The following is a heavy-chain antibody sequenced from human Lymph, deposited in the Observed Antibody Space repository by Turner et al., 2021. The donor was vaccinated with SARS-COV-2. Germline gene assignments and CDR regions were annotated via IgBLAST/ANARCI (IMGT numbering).Heavy chain of an antibody. J-gene: IGHJ4*02. Sequence: QVQPVQSGAEVKKPGASVKVSCKASGYTFTTYYMLWVRQAPGQGLEWMGIINPSGGSTSYAQKFQGRVTMTRDTSTSTVYMELSSLRSEDTAVYYCAREGTVTTWFDYWGQGTLVTVSS. D-gene: IGHD4-17*01. CDR2: INPSGGST. CDR1: GYTFTTYY. CDR3: AREGTVTTWFDY. V-gene: IGHV1-46*01.